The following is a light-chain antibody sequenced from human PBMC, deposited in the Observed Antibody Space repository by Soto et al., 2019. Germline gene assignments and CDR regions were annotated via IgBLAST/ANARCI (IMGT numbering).Light chain of an antibody. CDR2: AAS. J-gene: IGKJ1*01. CDR1: QSIVTY. V-gene: IGKV1-39*01. CDR3: QQSYSTPPWT. Sequence: DIQMTQSPSSLSASVGDRVTITCRASQSIVTYLNWYLQKPGKAPKLLIYAASNLQSGVPSTFSGSGSGTDFTLTISSLQPEDFATYFCQQSYSTPPWTCGQGTKVDIK.